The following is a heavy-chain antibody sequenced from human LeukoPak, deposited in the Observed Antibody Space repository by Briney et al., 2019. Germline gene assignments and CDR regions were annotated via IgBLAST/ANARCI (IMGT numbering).Heavy chain of an antibody. CDR1: GFTFSSYG. V-gene: IGHV3-7*01. Sequence: GGSLRLSCAASGFTFSSYGMTWVRQAPGKGLEWVANIKQDGSEKYYVDSVKGRFTISRDNANNSPHLNMNNLRAEDTGVYFCARDSVEGNIAVGPFDYNCWGHGTLVTVSS. D-gene: IGHD6-6*01. J-gene: IGHJ4*01. CDR3: ARDSVEGNIAVGPFDYNC. CDR2: IKQDGSEK.